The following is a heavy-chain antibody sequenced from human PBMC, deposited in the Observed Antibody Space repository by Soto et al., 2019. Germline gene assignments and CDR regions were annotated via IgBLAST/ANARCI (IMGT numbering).Heavy chain of an antibody. J-gene: IGHJ6*02. Sequence: ASVKVSCKVSGYSLSELSMHWVRQAPGKGLEWMGSFDPEDDETIYAQQFQGRVTMTEDTSTDTAYMELSSLRSEDTAVYFCAADRCSGGACYLVTGSVGGGMDVWGQGTTVTVSS. CDR2: FDPEDDET. D-gene: IGHD2-15*01. CDR3: AADRCSGGACYLVTGSVGGGMDV. CDR1: GYSLSELS. V-gene: IGHV1-24*01.